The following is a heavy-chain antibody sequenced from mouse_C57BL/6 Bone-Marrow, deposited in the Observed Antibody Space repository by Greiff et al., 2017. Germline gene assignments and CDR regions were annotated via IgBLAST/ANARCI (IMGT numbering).Heavy chain of an antibody. CDR1: GFSFNTYA. CDR2: IRSKSNNYAT. CDR3: VRLGDY. J-gene: IGHJ2*01. V-gene: IGHV10-1*01. Sequence: EPGGGLVQPKGSLKLSCAAFGFSFNTYAMNWVRQAPGKGLEWVARIRSKSNNYATYYAESVNDRFTISRDDSDSMLYLQMDNLRTVDTGVYFCVRLGDYWGQGTTLTVSS.